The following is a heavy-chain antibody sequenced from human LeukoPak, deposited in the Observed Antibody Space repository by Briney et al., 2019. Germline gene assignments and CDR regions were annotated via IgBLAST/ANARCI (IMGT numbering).Heavy chain of an antibody. J-gene: IGHJ3*02. D-gene: IGHD3-22*01. V-gene: IGHV3-11*01. Sequence: PGGSLRLSCAASGFTFGDHYMSWIRQAPGKGLQWVSYISQTGTDIDYADSVKGRFTLSRDNARNPLYLQMNSLRAEDTALYYCANLLSSGYTIDAFDIWGQGTMVTVSS. CDR2: ISQTGTDI. CDR3: ANLLSSGYTIDAFDI. CDR1: GFTFGDHY.